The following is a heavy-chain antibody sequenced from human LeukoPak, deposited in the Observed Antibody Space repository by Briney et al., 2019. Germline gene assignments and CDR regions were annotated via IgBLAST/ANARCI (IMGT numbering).Heavy chain of an antibody. CDR3: AKDGDAYSTSAGYYYYMDV. Sequence: GGSLRLSCAASEFTFSSYGMSWVRQAPGKGLEWVSSISGSGGSTQYADSVQGRFAISRDNSKNTLYLQMNSLRAEDTAVYYCAKDGDAYSTSAGYYYYMDVWGKGTTVTVSS. CDR1: EFTFSSYG. V-gene: IGHV3-23*01. D-gene: IGHD6-6*01. J-gene: IGHJ6*03. CDR2: ISGSGGST.